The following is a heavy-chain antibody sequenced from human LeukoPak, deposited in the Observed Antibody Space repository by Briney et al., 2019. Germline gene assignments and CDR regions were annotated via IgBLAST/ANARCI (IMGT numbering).Heavy chain of an antibody. Sequence: ASVKVSCKASGYTFTSYGISWVRQAPGQGLEWMGRISAYNGNTNYAQKLQGRVTMTTDTSTRTAYMELRSLRSDDTAVYYCARESCSSTSCYGMDVWGQGTTVTVSS. CDR3: ARESCSSTSCYGMDV. CDR2: ISAYNGNT. D-gene: IGHD2-2*01. CDR1: GYTFTSYG. J-gene: IGHJ6*02. V-gene: IGHV1-18*01.